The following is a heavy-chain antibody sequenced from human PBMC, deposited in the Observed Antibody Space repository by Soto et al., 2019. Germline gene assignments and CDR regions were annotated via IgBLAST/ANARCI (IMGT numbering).Heavy chain of an antibody. CDR3: AGGKHATFGGVTVYYYYGMDV. J-gene: IGHJ6*02. CDR2: IFPIFNTA. CDR1: GGTFSSYG. Sequence: QEQLVQSGAEVKRPGSSVKVSCKASGGTFSSYGFSRVRQAPGQGLEWVGDIFPIFNTANYAQKFQGRVTITADESTSTVYMVLSSLGSDDTAVYYCAGGKHATFGGVTVYYYYGMDVWGQGTTVTVSS. V-gene: IGHV1-69*01. D-gene: IGHD3-16*01.